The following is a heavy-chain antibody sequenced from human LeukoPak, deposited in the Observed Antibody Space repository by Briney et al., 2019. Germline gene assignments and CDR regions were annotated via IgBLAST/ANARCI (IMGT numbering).Heavy chain of an antibody. Sequence: GGSLELSSAASGFTFSGSAIHWVRQASGRGLEWVGRIRSKADTAYAASVKGRFTISRDDSRNTAYLQMNSLQTEDTAVYYCARLRAARTESYFYYGIDVWGQGTTVTVSS. CDR1: GFTFSGSA. CDR3: ARLRAARTESYFYYGIDV. J-gene: IGHJ6*02. D-gene: IGHD6-6*01. CDR2: IRSKADT. V-gene: IGHV3-73*01.